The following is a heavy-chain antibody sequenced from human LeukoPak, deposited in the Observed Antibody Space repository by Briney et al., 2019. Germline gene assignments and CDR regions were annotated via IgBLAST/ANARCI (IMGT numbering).Heavy chain of an antibody. D-gene: IGHD3-3*01. J-gene: IGHJ6*03. CDR2: IYYSGST. Sequence: SETLSLTCTVSGGSISSSSYYWGWIRQPPGKGLEWIGSIYYSGSTYYNPSLKSRVTISVDTSKNQFSLKLSSVTAADTAVYYCARWGHYDFWSGYYYYYYMDVWGKGTTVTVSS. V-gene: IGHV4-39*07. CDR1: GGSISSSSYY. CDR3: ARWGHYDFWSGYYYYYYMDV.